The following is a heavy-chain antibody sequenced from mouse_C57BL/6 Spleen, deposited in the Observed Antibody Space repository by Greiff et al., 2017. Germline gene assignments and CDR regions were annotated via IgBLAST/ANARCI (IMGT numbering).Heavy chain of an antibody. D-gene: IGHD3-2*02. CDR2: INPGSGGT. V-gene: IGHV1-54*01. CDR3: ARGDSSGYGY. CDR1: GYAFTNYL. Sequence: QVQLQQSGAELVRPGTSVKVSCKASGYAFTNYLIEWVKQRPGQGLEWIGVINPGSGGTNYNEKFKGKATLTADQSSSTAYMQLSSLTSEDSAVYFCARGDSSGYGYWGQGTTLTVSS. J-gene: IGHJ2*01.